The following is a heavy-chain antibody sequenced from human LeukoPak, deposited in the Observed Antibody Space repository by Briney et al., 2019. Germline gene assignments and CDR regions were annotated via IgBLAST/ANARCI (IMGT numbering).Heavy chain of an antibody. D-gene: IGHD1-26*01. CDR3: ARGFPLGRATANPRFDY. V-gene: IGHV1-18*01. Sequence: GASVKVSCKVSGYTFTSYGISWVRQAPGQGLEWMGWISAYNGYTNYSQKLQGRVTMTTDTSTSTAYMELRSLRSDDTAVYYCARGFPLGRATANPRFDYWGQGALVTVSS. CDR1: GYTFTSYG. J-gene: IGHJ4*02. CDR2: ISAYNGYT.